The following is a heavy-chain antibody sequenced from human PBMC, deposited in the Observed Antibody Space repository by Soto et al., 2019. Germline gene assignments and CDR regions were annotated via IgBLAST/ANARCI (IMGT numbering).Heavy chain of an antibody. Sequence: EVQLVESGGGLVQPGGSLRLSCVASGFTVTEIYMNWVRQAPGKGLEWVSVSYNEFTDYADSVRGRFSISTDSSKNALYIQMNSLRAEDSAVYYCVREPRYCSGGSCSIMGDAFDIWGQGTMVTVSS. D-gene: IGHD2-15*01. CDR2: SYNEFT. V-gene: IGHV3-66*01. CDR3: VREPRYCSGGSCSIMGDAFDI. J-gene: IGHJ3*02. CDR1: GFTVTEIY.